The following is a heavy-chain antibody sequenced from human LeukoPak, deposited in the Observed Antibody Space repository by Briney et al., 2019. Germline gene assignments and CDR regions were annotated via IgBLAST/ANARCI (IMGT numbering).Heavy chain of an antibody. CDR2: ISYDGSNK. CDR1: GFTFSSYA. J-gene: IGHJ6*02. Sequence: PGGSLRLSCAASGFTFSSYAMHWVRQAPGKGLEWVAVISYDGSNKYYADSVKGRLTISRDNSKNTLYLQMNSLRAEDTAVYYCARDRKRSVYYYYGMDVWGQGTTVTVSS. CDR3: ARDRKRSVYYYYGMDV. V-gene: IGHV3-30*04. D-gene: IGHD1-14*01.